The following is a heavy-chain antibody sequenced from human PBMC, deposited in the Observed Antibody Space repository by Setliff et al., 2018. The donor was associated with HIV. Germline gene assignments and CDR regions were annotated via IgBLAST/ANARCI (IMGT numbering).Heavy chain of an antibody. CDR1: GYTFIGYY. CDR3: ASAGAWQRNALDI. J-gene: IGHJ3*02. Sequence: ASVKVSCKASGYTFIGYYIHWVRQAPGQGLEWMGWINPHTGGTKFAQKFQGWITMTRDTSTSTVYMELSSLRSEDTAVYYCASAGAWQRNALDIWGQGTMVTVSS. V-gene: IGHV1-2*04. D-gene: IGHD5-12*01. CDR2: INPHTGGT.